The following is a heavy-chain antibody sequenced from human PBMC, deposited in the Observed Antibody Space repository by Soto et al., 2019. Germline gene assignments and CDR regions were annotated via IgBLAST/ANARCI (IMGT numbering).Heavy chain of an antibody. D-gene: IGHD6-19*01. J-gene: IGHJ4*02. V-gene: IGHV3-48*03. CDR2: ISSGGGSK. Sequence: GGSLRLSCAASGFTFSSYEMNWARQAPGKGLEWVAYISSGGGSKYYADSVKGRFTISRDNAKNSLYLQMNSLRAEDTAVYSCARGIAVACTIDYWGQGTLVTVSS. CDR1: GFTFSSYE. CDR3: ARGIAVACTIDY.